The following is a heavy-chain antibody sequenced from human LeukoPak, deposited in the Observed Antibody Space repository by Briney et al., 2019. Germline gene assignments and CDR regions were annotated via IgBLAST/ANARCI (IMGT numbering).Heavy chain of an antibody. J-gene: IGHJ6*03. CDR1: GGSISSYY. D-gene: IGHD6-13*01. CDR3: ARDRGSSWYRYYMDV. CDR2: IYYSGST. V-gene: IGHV4-59*01. Sequence: PSETLSLTCTVSGGSISSYYWSWTRQPPGKGLEWIGYIYYSGSTNYNPSLKSRVTISVDTSKNQFSLKLSSVTAADTAVYYCARDRGSSWYRYYMDVWGKGTTVTVSS.